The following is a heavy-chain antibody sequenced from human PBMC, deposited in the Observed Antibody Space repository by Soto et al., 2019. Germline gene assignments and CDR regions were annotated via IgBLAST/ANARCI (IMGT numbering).Heavy chain of an antibody. D-gene: IGHD6-19*01. CDR2: VYYTGST. V-gene: IGHV4-59*01. CDR1: GGSISGSY. Sequence: SETLSLTCSVSGGSISGSYWSWIRQSPGKGLEWLGYVYYTGSTNYSPSLRSRVSISVDTSKNEFSLRLSSVTAAETAVYFCARSVAVPGEHIDYWGQGTQVTVSS. CDR3: ARSVAVPGEHIDY. J-gene: IGHJ4*02.